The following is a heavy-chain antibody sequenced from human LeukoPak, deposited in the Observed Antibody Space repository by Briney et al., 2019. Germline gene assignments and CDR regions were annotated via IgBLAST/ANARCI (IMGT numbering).Heavy chain of an antibody. J-gene: IGHJ3*02. CDR1: GYRFTDYY. D-gene: IGHD5-12*01. Sequence: ASVKVSCKASGYRFTDYYIHWVRQAPGQGLEWMGIINPSGGSTSYAQKFQGRVTMTRDTSTSTVYMELSSLRSEDTAVYYCARDLGGSGYPRGDAFDIWGQGTMVTVSS. V-gene: IGHV1-46*01. CDR2: INPSGGST. CDR3: ARDLGGSGYPRGDAFDI.